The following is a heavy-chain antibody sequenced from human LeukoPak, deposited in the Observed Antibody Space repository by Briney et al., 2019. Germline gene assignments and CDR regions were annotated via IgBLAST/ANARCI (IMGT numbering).Heavy chain of an antibody. D-gene: IGHD4-17*01. Sequence: SQTLSLTCTVSGGSISYYYWSWIRQSPGKGLEWIGYIHYSWTTNYNPSLKSRVTISVDTSKNQFSLQLRSVTAADTAVYYCAREDPQTTVPEGMDVWGQVTTVTVS. V-gene: IGHV4-59*01. CDR1: GGSISYYY. J-gene: IGHJ6*02. CDR2: IHYSWTT. CDR3: AREDPQTTVPEGMDV.